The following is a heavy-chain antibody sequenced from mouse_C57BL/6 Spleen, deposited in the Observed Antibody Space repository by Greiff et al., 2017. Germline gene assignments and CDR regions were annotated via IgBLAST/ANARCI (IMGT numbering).Heavy chain of an antibody. D-gene: IGHD1-1*01. J-gene: IGHJ2*01. CDR2: IHPNSGST. Sequence: QVQLQQPGAELVKPGASVKLSCKASGYTFTSYWMHWVKQRPGQGLEWIGMIHPNSGSTNYNEKFKSKATLTVDKSSSTAYMQLSSLTSEDSAVYYCARVDTTVVGYYFDYWGQGTTLTVSS. CDR1: GYTFTSYW. V-gene: IGHV1-64*01. CDR3: ARVDTTVVGYYFDY.